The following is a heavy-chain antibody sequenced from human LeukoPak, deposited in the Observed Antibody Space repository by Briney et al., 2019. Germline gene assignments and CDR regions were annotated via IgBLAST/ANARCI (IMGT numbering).Heavy chain of an antibody. D-gene: IGHD3-10*01. Sequence: GASVKVSCKASGYTFTSYDINWVRQATGQGLEWMGWMNPNSGNTGYAQKLQGRVTMTTDTSTNTVYMELSSLRSEDTAVYYCARDKFYYGSGSYSGYYMDVWGKGTTVAVSS. CDR1: GYTFTSYD. CDR3: ARDKFYYGSGSYSGYYMDV. CDR2: MNPNSGNT. J-gene: IGHJ6*03. V-gene: IGHV1-8*02.